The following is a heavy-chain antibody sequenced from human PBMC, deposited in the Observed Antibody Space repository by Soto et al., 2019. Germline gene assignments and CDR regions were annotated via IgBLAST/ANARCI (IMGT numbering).Heavy chain of an antibody. CDR3: ARESYYDFWSGRAKAAFDI. D-gene: IGHD3-3*01. J-gene: IGHJ3*02. CDR1: GGTFSSYA. CDR2: IIPIFGTA. Sequence: ASVKVSCKASGGTFSSYAISWVRQAPGQGLEWMGGIIPIFGTANYAQKFQGRVTMTRNTSISTAYMELSSLRSEDTAVYYCARESYYDFWSGRAKAAFDIWGQGTMVTVSS. V-gene: IGHV1-69*05.